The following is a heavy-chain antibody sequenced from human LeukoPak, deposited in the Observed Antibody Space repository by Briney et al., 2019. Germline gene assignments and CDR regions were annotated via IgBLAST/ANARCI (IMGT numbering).Heavy chain of an antibody. V-gene: IGHV4-59*01. D-gene: IGHD4-17*01. CDR2: IYYSGST. J-gene: IGHJ6*02. CDR1: GGSISSYY. CDR3: ARPQYGDYYYGMGV. Sequence: KPSETLSLTCTVSGGSISSYYWTWIRQPPGRGLEWIGYIYYSGSTNYNPSLKSRVTISVDTSKNQFSLKLTSVTAADTAVYYCARPQYGDYYYGMGVWGQGTTVTVSS.